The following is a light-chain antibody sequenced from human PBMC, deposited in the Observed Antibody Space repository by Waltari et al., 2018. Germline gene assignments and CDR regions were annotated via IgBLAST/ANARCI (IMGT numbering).Light chain of an antibody. CDR3: QVWDNSGDHWV. CDR2: DDS. J-gene: IGLJ3*02. Sequence: SYVLTQPPSVSVAPGQTAKITCGGDNIGSKSVHWYQQKPGQAPVLVVYDDSDRPSGIPERFSGSNSGNTATRTISGVEAGDEADYYCQVWDNSGDHWVFGGGTKLTVL. V-gene: IGLV3-21*02. CDR1: NIGSKS.